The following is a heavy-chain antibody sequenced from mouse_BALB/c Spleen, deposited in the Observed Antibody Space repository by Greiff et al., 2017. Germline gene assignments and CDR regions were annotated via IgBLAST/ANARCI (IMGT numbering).Heavy chain of an antibody. CDR1: GYSITSGYY. D-gene: IGHD2-14*01. CDR3: ARRTYRYYFDY. J-gene: IGHJ2*01. V-gene: IGHV3-6*02. CDR2: ISYDGSN. Sequence: EESGPGLVKPSQSLSLTCSVTGYSITSGYYWNWIRQFPGNKLEWMGYISYDGSNNYNPSLKNRISITRDTSKNQFFLKLNSVTTEDTATYYCARRTYRYYFDYWGQGTTLTVSS.